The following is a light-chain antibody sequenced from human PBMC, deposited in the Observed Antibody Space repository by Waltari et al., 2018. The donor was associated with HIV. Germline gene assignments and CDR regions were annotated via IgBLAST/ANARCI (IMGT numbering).Light chain of an antibody. J-gene: IGLJ3*02. CDR2: NNN. CDR1: SSNFGNSL. V-gene: IGLV1-51*01. CDR3: GTWDSSLGAGV. Sequence: QSVLTQPPSVFAAPGQTATISRSGSSSNFGNSLVSWYQHLPGAAPKLLIYNNNKRPSGISDRFSGSKSGTSATLAITGLQTGDEADYYCGTWDSSLGAGVFGGGTRLTVL.